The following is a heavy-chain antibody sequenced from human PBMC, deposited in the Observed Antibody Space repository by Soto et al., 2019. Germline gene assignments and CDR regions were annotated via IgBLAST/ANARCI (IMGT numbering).Heavy chain of an antibody. CDR3: ASRGPGGTFDY. D-gene: IGHD3-10*01. Sequence: ASVKVSCKTSGYNFSTYAIHWVLQAPGQRLEWMGWINAGNGNTKYLEKFQGRLTISRDTSATTVFLELTGLTSEDTAVYYCASRGPGGTFDYWGQGTLVTVSS. CDR2: INAGNGNT. V-gene: IGHV1-3*01. CDR1: GYNFSTYA. J-gene: IGHJ4*02.